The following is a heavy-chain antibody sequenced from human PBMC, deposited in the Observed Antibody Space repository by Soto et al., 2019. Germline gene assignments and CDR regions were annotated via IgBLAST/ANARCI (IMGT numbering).Heavy chain of an antibody. CDR2: MNPNSGDT. J-gene: IGHJ4*02. D-gene: IGHD5-12*01. CDR3: ATEGVGNIVSTIGDY. Sequence: ASVKVSCKASGFTFTSYDINWVRQATGQGLEWMGWMNPNSGDTGYAQKFQGRVTMTRNTSISTAYMELSSLRSEDTAVYYCATEGVGNIVSTIGDYWGQGTLVTVSS. CDR1: GFTFTSYD. V-gene: IGHV1-8*01.